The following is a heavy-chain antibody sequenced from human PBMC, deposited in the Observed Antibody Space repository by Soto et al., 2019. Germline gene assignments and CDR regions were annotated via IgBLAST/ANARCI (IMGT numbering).Heavy chain of an antibody. CDR3: ARNTGTLTIFGVVISNNWFDT. V-gene: IGHV1-18*01. CDR2: ISAYNGNT. CDR1: GYTFTSYG. J-gene: IGHJ5*02. D-gene: IGHD3-3*01. Sequence: ASVKVSCKASGYTFTSYGISWVRQAPGQGLEWMGWISAYNGNTNYAQKLQGRVTMTTDTSTSTAYMELRSLRSDDTAVYYCARNTGTLTIFGVVISNNWFDTWGQGTLVTVSS.